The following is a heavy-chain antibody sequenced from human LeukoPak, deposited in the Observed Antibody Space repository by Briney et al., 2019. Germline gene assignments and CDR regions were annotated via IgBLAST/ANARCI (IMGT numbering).Heavy chain of an antibody. Sequence: SETLSLTCTVSGGSISSSSYYWGWIRQPPGKGLEWIGGIYYSGSTYYNPSLNSRVTVSVDTSKNQFSLKLSSVTAADTAVYYCARRGLYYYDSSGHFDYWGQGTLVTVSS. CDR2: IYYSGST. CDR3: ARRGLYYYDSSGHFDY. CDR1: GGSISSSSYY. V-gene: IGHV4-39*01. D-gene: IGHD3-22*01. J-gene: IGHJ4*02.